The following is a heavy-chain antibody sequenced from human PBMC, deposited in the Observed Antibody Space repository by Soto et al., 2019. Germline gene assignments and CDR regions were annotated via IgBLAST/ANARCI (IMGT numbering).Heavy chain of an antibody. CDR1: GGTFSSYA. Sequence: GASVKVSCKASGGTFSSYAISWVRQAPGQGLEWMGGIIPIFGTANYAQKFQGRVTITADESTSTAYMELSSLRSEDTAVHYCATPITMIGFRGAFDIWGQGTMVTVSS. CDR3: ATPITMIGFRGAFDI. CDR2: IIPIFGTA. D-gene: IGHD3-22*01. V-gene: IGHV1-69*13. J-gene: IGHJ3*02.